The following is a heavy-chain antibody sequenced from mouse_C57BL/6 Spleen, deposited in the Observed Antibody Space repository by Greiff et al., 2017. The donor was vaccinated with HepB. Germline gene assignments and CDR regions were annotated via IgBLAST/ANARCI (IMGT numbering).Heavy chain of an antibody. CDR2: IYPGDGDT. CDR1: GYAFSSSW. D-gene: IGHD2-5*01. V-gene: IGHV1-82*01. CDR3: AGWSNYWYFDV. Sequence: VMLVESGPELVKPGASVKISCKASGYAFSSSWMNWVKQRPGKGLEWIGRIYPGDGDTNYNGKFKGKATLTADKTSSTAYMQLSSRTSADAAVYFCAGWSNYWYFDVWGTGTTVTVSS. J-gene: IGHJ1*03.